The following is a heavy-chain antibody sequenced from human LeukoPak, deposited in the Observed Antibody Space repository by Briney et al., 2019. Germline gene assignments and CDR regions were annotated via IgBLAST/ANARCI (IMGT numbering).Heavy chain of an antibody. V-gene: IGHV3-33*06. Sequence: GGSLRLSCAASGFTFSSYGMHWVRQAPGKGLKWVAVIWYDGSNKYYADSVKGRFTISRDNSKNTLYLQMNSLRAEDTAIYYCAKLRDFFDSSGQFDYWGQGTLVTVSS. J-gene: IGHJ4*02. CDR3: AKLRDFFDSSGQFDY. CDR1: GFTFSSYG. CDR2: IWYDGSNK. D-gene: IGHD3-22*01.